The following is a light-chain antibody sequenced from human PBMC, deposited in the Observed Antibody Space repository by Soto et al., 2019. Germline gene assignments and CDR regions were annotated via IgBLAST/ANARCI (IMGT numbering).Light chain of an antibody. CDR1: QSVSSY. CDR3: QQRSNWPPYT. Sequence: EIVLTQSPATLSLSPGERATLSYRASQSVSSYLAWYQQKPGQAPRLLIYDASNRATGIPARFSGSGSGTDFTLTISSLEPEDFAAYSCQQRSNWPPYTFGQGTKLEIK. V-gene: IGKV3-11*01. J-gene: IGKJ2*01. CDR2: DAS.